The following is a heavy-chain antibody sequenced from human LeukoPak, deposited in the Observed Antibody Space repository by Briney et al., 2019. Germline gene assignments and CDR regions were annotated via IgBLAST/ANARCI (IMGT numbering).Heavy chain of an antibody. V-gene: IGHV4-61*02. CDR2: IYTSGST. D-gene: IGHD6-19*01. Sequence: SQTLSLTCTVSGGSISSGSYYWSWVRQPAGKGLEWIGRIYTSGSTNYNPSLKSRVTISIDTSKNQFSLRLNSMTAADTAVYYCAKDHLPGIVVADRDYWGLGTLVTVSS. CDR1: GGSISSGSYY. J-gene: IGHJ4*02. CDR3: AKDHLPGIVVADRDY.